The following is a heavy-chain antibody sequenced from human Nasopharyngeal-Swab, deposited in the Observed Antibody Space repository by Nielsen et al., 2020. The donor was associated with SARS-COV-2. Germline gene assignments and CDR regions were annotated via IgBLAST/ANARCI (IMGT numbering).Heavy chain of an antibody. CDR3: ANGEHDYGDYIYWFDP. Sequence: GGSLRLSCAASGFTFSSYGMHWVRQAPGKGLEWVAVISYDGSNKYYADSVKGRFTISRDNSKNTLYLQMNSLRAEDTAVYYCANGEHDYGDYIYWFDPWGQGTLVTVSS. D-gene: IGHD4-17*01. CDR2: ISYDGSNK. CDR1: GFTFSSYG. J-gene: IGHJ5*02. V-gene: IGHV3-30*18.